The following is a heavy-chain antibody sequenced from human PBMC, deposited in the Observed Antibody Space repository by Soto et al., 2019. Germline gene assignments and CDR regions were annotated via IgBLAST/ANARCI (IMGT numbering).Heavy chain of an antibody. CDR1: GISVSTSDYY. D-gene: IGHD2-15*01. Sequence: SETPSLTCTVSGISVSTSDYYWGCVRQPPGKGLDWIGNIYYSGSTFYNPSLRSRVTLSVDTSKNQFSLRLNSVTAADTAVYFCAGFVVPASRNSDFDYWGQGTLVTVSS. J-gene: IGHJ4*02. CDR2: IYYSGST. V-gene: IGHV4-39*05. CDR3: AGFVVPASRNSDFDY.